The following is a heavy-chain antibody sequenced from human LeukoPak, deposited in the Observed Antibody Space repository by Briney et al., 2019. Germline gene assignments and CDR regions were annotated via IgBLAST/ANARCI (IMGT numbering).Heavy chain of an antibody. D-gene: IGHD3-3*01. J-gene: IGHJ4*02. CDR1: GFTFASYA. CDR2: INSGYRT. CDR3: ARHNTYYDFWSGYYTYYFDY. Sequence: GSLRLSCAASGFTFASYAMSWVRQAPGKGLEWVSGINSGYRTYYADSVKGRFTISRDNAKNSLYLQMNSLRAEDTAVYYCARHNTYYDFWSGYYTYYFDYWGQGTLVTVSS. V-gene: IGHV3-23*01.